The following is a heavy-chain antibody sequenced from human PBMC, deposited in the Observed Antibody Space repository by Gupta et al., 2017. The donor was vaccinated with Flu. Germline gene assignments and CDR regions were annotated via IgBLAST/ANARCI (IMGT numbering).Heavy chain of an antibody. V-gene: IGHV3-15*01. CDR1: GFTFSNAW. J-gene: IGHJ4*02. CDR3: TAHDRAYYGPDY. CDR2: IKSKTDGGTT. Sequence: EVQLVESGGGLVKPGGSLRLSCAASGFTFSNAWMSWVRQAPGKGLEWVGRIKSKTDGGTTDYAAPVKGRFTISRDDSKNTRYLKMKRMKTEDTAVYYCTAHDRAYYGPDYGGQGTLVTVSS. D-gene: IGHD2-21*01.